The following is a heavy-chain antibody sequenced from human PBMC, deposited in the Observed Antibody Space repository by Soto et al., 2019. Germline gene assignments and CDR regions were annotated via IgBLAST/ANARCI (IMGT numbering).Heavy chain of an antibody. Sequence: FPTLSPPRGLSGDRVSSNTASLNWVRQSPSRGLEWLGRTYSRSKWYNDYAVSVKSRIIINPDTSKNQFSLQLNSVTPEDTAVYYCAKGDNLGPKTGYAFDPWGQGILVTVSS. CDR3: AKGDNLGPKTGYAFDP. V-gene: IGHV6-1*01. CDR2: TYSRSKWYN. CDR1: GDRVSSNTAS. J-gene: IGHJ5*02. D-gene: IGHD5-12*01.